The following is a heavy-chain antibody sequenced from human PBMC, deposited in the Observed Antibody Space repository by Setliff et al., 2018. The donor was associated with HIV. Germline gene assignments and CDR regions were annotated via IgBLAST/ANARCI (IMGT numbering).Heavy chain of an antibody. CDR3: AANPGIAPGGDFDY. CDR1: GGSFSGYY. D-gene: IGHD6-13*01. CDR2: INHSGST. Sequence: SETLSLTFAVYGGSFSGYYWSWIRQPPGKGLEWIGEINHSGSTNYNPSLKSRVTISIDTSKNQFSLKLSSVTAADTAVYYCAANPGIAPGGDFDYWGQGTLVTVSS. V-gene: IGHV4-34*01. J-gene: IGHJ4*02.